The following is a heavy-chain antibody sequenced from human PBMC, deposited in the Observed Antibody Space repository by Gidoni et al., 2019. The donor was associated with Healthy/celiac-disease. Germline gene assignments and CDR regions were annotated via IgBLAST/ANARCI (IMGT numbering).Heavy chain of an antibody. CDR1: GFTFSSYA. D-gene: IGHD1-26*01. V-gene: IGHV3-23*04. CDR2: ISGSGGST. J-gene: IGHJ4*02. CDR3: ATVGARGFVDFDY. Sequence: EVQLVVSGGGLVQPGGSLRLSCAASGFTFSSYAMGWVRQAPGKGLGWVSAISGSGGSTYYADSVKGRFTISRDNSKNTLYLQMNSLRAEDTAVYYCATVGARGFVDFDYWGQGTLVTVSS.